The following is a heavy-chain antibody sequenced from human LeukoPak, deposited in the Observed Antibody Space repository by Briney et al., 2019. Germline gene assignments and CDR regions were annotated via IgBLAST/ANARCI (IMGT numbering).Heavy chain of an antibody. CDR1: ASTFSSYA. J-gene: IGHJ4*02. CDR2: TRGSGGRT. CDR3: AKDKYSSSWYHFDY. D-gene: IGHD6-13*01. Sequence: AQSLRPSCVASASTFSSYAMSCDRPLPGKGLEWVSATRGSGGRTYHADSVKDRLSISRHTSKHTTYLQMNRLLAADPAVNFCAKDKYSSSWYHFDYGAQRTLDSVST. V-gene: IGHV3-23*01.